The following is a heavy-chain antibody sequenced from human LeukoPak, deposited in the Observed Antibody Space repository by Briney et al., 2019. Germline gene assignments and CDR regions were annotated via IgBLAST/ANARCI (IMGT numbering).Heavy chain of an antibody. CDR2: IYYSGST. CDR3: ARLDNNHFDY. V-gene: IGHV4-59*12. J-gene: IGHJ4*02. CDR1: GGSISSYS. Sequence: KPSETLSLTCTVSGGSISSYSWSWIRQPPGKGLEWIGYIYYSGSTNYNPSLKSRVTISVDTSKNQFSLKLSSVTAADTAVYYCARLDNNHFDYWGQGTLVTVSS. D-gene: IGHD1/OR15-1a*01.